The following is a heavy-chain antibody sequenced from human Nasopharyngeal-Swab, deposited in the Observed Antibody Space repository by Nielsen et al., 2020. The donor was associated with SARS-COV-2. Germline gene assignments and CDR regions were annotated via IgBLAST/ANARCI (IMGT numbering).Heavy chain of an antibody. V-gene: IGHV1-2*06. CDR1: GYTFTGYY. CDR2: INPYSGGT. CDR3: ARSWVPSHYYDSPYFDY. Sequence: ASVKVSCKASGYTFTGYYIHWVRQAPGQGLEWMGRINPYSGGTNYAQKLQGRVTMTTDTSTSTAYMELRSLRSDDTAVYYCARSWVPSHYYDSPYFDYWGQGTLVTVSS. D-gene: IGHD3-22*01. J-gene: IGHJ4*02.